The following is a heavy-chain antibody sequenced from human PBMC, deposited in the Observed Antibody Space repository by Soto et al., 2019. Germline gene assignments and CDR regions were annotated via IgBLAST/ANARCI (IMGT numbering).Heavy chain of an antibody. CDR1: GFTFSSYA. CDR2: ISGSGGST. D-gene: IGHD3-10*01. V-gene: IGHV3-23*01. Sequence: EVQLLESGGGLVQPGGSLRLSCAASGFTFSSYAMSWVRQAPGKGLEWVSAISGSGGSTYYADSVKGRFTISRDNSKNTLYLQMNSLRAEDTAVYYCACRPMVRGVRGHLLGYGMDVWGQGTTVTVSS. CDR3: ACRPMVRGVRGHLLGYGMDV. J-gene: IGHJ6*02.